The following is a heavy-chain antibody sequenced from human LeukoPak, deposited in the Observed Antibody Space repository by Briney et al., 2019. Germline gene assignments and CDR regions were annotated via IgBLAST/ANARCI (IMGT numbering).Heavy chain of an antibody. Sequence: ASVKVSCKASGYTFTSYDINWVRQATGQGLEWMGWMTPNSAYTGYAQKFQGRVTITRNTSITTAYMELSSLRFEDTAVYYCARGRDGYNFGYFDLWGRGTPVTVSS. D-gene: IGHD5-24*01. CDR3: ARGRDGYNFGYFDL. CDR1: GYTFTSYD. J-gene: IGHJ2*01. CDR2: MTPNSAYT. V-gene: IGHV1-8*03.